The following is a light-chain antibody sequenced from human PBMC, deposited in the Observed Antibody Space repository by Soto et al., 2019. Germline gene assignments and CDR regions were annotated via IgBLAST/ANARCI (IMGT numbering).Light chain of an antibody. J-gene: IGLJ3*02. Sequence: QSVLTQPPSVSEAPRQRVTISCSGSSSNIGNNAVNWYQYLPGKAPKLMIYDVIKRPSGVPYRFSGSKSGNTASLTISGLQADDEADYYCCSYAGNFIWVFGGGTKVTVL. V-gene: IGLV1-36*01. CDR1: SSNIGNNA. CDR2: DVI. CDR3: CSYAGNFIWV.